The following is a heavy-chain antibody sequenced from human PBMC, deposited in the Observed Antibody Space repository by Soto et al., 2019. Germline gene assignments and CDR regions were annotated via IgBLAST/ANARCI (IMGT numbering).Heavy chain of an antibody. D-gene: IGHD2-8*01. Sequence: QVQLVESGGGVVQPGRSLRLSCVASGFTFSRYNVHWVRQAPGKGLEWVAFVSYDGNDKKYVDSVNGRFTISRDNSKNTLYLQMNSLRAEDTAVFYCARDKGVSAQKYYFDYWGQGTLVTVSS. J-gene: IGHJ4*02. CDR3: ARDKGVSAQKYYFDY. V-gene: IGHV3-30*03. CDR1: GFTFSRYN. CDR2: VSYDGNDK.